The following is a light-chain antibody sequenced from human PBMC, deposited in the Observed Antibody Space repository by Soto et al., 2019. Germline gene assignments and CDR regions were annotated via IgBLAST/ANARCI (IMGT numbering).Light chain of an antibody. CDR1: QSISSY. CDR3: QQSDSTPYT. V-gene: IGKV1-39*01. J-gene: IGKJ2*01. Sequence: DIQMTQSPSSLSASVGDRVTITCRASQSISSYLNWYQQKPGKAPKLLTYAASSLQSGVPSRFSRSGSGTDFPLTISSLQPEDFATYYCQQSDSTPYTFGQGTKLEIK. CDR2: AAS.